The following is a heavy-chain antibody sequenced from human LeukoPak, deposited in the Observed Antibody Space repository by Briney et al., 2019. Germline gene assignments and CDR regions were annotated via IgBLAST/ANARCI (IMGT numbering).Heavy chain of an antibody. J-gene: IGHJ4*02. Sequence: GGSLRLSCAASGFTFNYYWMTWVXQAPGKGLEWVAXIKQDGSXXXYVXSVKGXFXIXRXXAKNSLYLQMNSLRAEDTAVYYCARGRLGELSFWGQGTLVTVSS. D-gene: IGHD3-16*02. V-gene: IGHV3-7*04. CDR1: GFTFNYYW. CDR3: ARGRLGELSF. CDR2: IKQDGSXX.